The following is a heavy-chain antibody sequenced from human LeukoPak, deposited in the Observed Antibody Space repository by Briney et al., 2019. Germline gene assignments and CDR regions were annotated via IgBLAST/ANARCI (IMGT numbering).Heavy chain of an antibody. CDR2: ISAYNGYT. V-gene: IGHV1-18*01. CDR1: GYTFTSYG. J-gene: IGHJ3*02. Sequence: ASVKVSCKASGYTFTSYGISWVRQAPGQGLEWMGWISAYNGYTNYAQKLQGRVTMTTDTSTSTAYMELRSLRSDDTAVYYCARGLRVYSSSSRAFDIWGQGTMVTVSS. CDR3: ARGLRVYSSSSRAFDI. D-gene: IGHD6-6*01.